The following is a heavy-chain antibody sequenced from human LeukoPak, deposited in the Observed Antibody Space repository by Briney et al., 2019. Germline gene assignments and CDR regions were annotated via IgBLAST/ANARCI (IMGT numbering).Heavy chain of an antibody. D-gene: IGHD6-13*01. Sequence: SETLSLTCAVYGGSFSGYYWSWLRQPPGKGLEGIGEINHSGSTNYNPSLKSRVTISVDTSKNQCSLKLSSVTAADTAVYYCARPGYSSSWYFRGNYFQHWGQGTLVTVSS. CDR3: ARPGYSSSWYFRGNYFQH. CDR1: GGSFSGYY. V-gene: IGHV4-34*01. CDR2: INHSGST. J-gene: IGHJ1*01.